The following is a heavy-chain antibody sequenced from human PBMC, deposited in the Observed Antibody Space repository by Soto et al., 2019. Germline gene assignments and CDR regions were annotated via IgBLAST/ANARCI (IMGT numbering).Heavy chain of an antibody. V-gene: IGHV1-18*01. CDR2: ISAYNGNT. J-gene: IGHJ4*02. Sequence: GASVKVSCKASGYTFTSYGISWVRQAPGQGLEWMGWISAYNGNTNYAQKLQGRVTMTTDTSTSTAYMELRSLRSDDTAVYYCARVAMGPDPGYSSYWGQGTLVTVSS. D-gene: IGHD6-13*01. CDR1: GYTFTSYG. CDR3: ARVAMGPDPGYSSY.